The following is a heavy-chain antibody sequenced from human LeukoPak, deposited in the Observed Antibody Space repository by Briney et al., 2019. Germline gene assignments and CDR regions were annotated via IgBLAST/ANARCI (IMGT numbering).Heavy chain of an antibody. CDR2: ISSNGGST. CDR1: GFTFSSYA. D-gene: IGHD5-24*01. V-gene: IGHV3-64*01. CDR3: ARRRDGYLYFDY. Sequence: GGSLRLSCAASGFTFSSYAMHWVRQAPGKGLEYVSAISSNGGSTYYANSVKGRFTISRDNSKNTLYLQMGSLRAEDMAVYYCARRRDGYLYFDYWGQGTLVTVS. J-gene: IGHJ4*02.